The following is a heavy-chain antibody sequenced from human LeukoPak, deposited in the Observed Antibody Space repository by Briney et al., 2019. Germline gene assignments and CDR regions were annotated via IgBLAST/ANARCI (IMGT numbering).Heavy chain of an antibody. CDR2: ISGSGGST. V-gene: IGHV3-23*01. J-gene: IGHJ6*03. CDR1: GFTFSNYG. D-gene: IGHD6-13*01. CDR3: ARYAIAAADPNHMDV. Sequence: HPGGTLRLSCAASGFTFSNYGMSWVRQAPGKGLEWASAISGSGGSTYYADSVKGRFTISRDNSKNTLYLQMNSLRAEDTAVYYCARYAIAAADPNHMDVWGKGTTVTVSS.